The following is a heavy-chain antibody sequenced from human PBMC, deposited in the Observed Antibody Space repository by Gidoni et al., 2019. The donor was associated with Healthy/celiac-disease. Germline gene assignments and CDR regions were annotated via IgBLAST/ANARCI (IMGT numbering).Heavy chain of an antibody. Sequence: EVQLVESGGGLVKPGGSLRLSCAASGFTFSNAWMSWVRQAPGKGLEWVGRIKSKTDGGTTDYAAPVKGRFTISRDDSKNTLYLQMNSLKTEDTAVYYCTTDYSRYGDYDYWGQGTLVTVSS. CDR3: TTDYSRYGDYDY. V-gene: IGHV3-15*01. D-gene: IGHD4-17*01. J-gene: IGHJ4*02. CDR1: GFTFSNAW. CDR2: IKSKTDGGTT.